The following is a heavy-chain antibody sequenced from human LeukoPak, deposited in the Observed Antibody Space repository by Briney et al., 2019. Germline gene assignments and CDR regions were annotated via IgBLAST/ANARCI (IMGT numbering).Heavy chain of an antibody. V-gene: IGHV4-39*01. Sequence: PSETLSLTCTVSGGSISSSSYYWGWIRQPPGKGLEWIGSIYYSGSTYYNPSLKSRVTISVDTSKNQFSLKLSSVTAADTAVYYCASGSITGTTGDNNWFDPWGQGTLVTVSS. CDR3: ASGSITGTTGDNNWFDP. CDR1: GGSISSSSYY. D-gene: IGHD1-20*01. CDR2: IYYSGST. J-gene: IGHJ5*02.